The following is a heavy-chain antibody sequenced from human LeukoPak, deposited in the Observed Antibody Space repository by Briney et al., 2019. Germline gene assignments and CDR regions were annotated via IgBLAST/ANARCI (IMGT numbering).Heavy chain of an antibody. CDR2: IIPIFGTA. V-gene: IGHV1-69*05. CDR3: ARGGRIAAAGLYVERYYFDY. CDR1: GGTFSSYA. J-gene: IGHJ4*02. Sequence: SVKVSCKASGGTFSSYAISWVRQAPGQGLEWTGGIIPIFGTANYAQKFQGRVTITTDESTSTAYMELSSLRSEDTAVYYCARGGRIAAAGLYVERYYFDYWGQGTLVTVSS. D-gene: IGHD6-13*01.